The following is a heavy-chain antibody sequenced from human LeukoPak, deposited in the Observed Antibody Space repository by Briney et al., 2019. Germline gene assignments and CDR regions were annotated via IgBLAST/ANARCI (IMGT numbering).Heavy chain of an antibody. V-gene: IGHV1-18*01. CDR1: GYTFTSYG. J-gene: IGHJ4*02. Sequence: ASVKVSCKASGYTFTSYGISWVRQALGQGLEWMGWISAYNGSTNYAQKLQGRVTMTTDTSTSTAYMELRSLRSDDTAVYYCARLIRNWELQQYYFDYWGQGTLVTVSS. CDR3: ARLIRNWELQQYYFDY. CDR2: ISAYNGST. D-gene: IGHD1-26*01.